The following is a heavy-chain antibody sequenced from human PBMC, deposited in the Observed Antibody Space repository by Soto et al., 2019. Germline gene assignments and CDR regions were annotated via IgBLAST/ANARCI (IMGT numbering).Heavy chain of an antibody. V-gene: IGHV3-30*18. J-gene: IGHJ6*04. CDR2: ISYDGSNK. CDR3: AKEKVGARARGGMDV. CDR1: GFTFSSYG. D-gene: IGHD1-26*01. Sequence: QVQLVESGGGVVQPGRSLRLSCAASGFTFSSYGMHWVRQAQGKGLEWVAVISYDGSNKYYADSVKGRFTISRDNSKNTMYLPMNSLRAEDTAVYYCAKEKVGARARGGMDVWGKGTTVTVSS.